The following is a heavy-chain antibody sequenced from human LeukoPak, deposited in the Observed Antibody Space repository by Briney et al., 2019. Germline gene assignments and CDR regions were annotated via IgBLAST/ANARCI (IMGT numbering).Heavy chain of an antibody. CDR1: GFTFSSYA. V-gene: IGHV3-23*01. Sequence: PGGSLRLSCAASGFTFSSYAMSWVRQAPGKGLEWVSAISGSGGSTYYAGSVKGRFTISRDNSKNTLYLQMNSLRAEDTAVYYCAKIPDRYCSSTSCRTNYYYYYMDVWGKGTTVTVSS. CDR2: ISGSGGST. J-gene: IGHJ6*03. CDR3: AKIPDRYCSSTSCRTNYYYYYMDV. D-gene: IGHD2-2*01.